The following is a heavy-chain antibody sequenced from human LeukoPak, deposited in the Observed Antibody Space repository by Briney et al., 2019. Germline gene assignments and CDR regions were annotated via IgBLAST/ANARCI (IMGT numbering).Heavy chain of an antibody. CDR2: IYTSGST. J-gene: IGHJ4*02. V-gene: IGHV4-4*07. CDR1: GGSISSYY. Sequence: SETLSLTCTVSGGSISSYYWSWIRQPAGKGLEWIGRIYTSGSTNYNPSLKSRVTMPVDTSKNQFSLKLSSVTAADTAVYYCARTSGYCSSTSCYTFDYWGQGTLVTVSS. D-gene: IGHD2-2*02. CDR3: ARTSGYCSSTSCYTFDY.